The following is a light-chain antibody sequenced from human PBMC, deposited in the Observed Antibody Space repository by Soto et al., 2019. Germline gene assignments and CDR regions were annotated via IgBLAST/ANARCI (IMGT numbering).Light chain of an antibody. CDR3: SSYTSSSTLYV. V-gene: IGLV2-14*01. Sequence: SVLTQPASVSGSPGQSITISCTGTSSDVGGYNYVSWYQQHPGKAPKLMIYDVSNRPSGVSNRLSGSKSGNTASLTISGLQAEDEADYHCSSYTSSSTLYVFGPGTKVTGL. J-gene: IGLJ1*01. CDR1: SSDVGGYNY. CDR2: DVS.